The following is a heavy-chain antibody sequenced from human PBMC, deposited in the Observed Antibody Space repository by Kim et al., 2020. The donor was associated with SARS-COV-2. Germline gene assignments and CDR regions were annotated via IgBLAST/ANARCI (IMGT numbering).Heavy chain of an antibody. V-gene: IGHV3-21*01. CDR2: ISSSSSYI. D-gene: IGHD6-13*01. CDR3: AREIDLTFYSSSWYGDDY. CDR1: GFTFSSYS. Sequence: GGSLRLSCAASGFTFSSYSMNWVRQAPGKGLEWVSSISSSSSYIYYADSVKGRFTISRDNAKNSLYLQMNSLRAEDTAVYYCAREIDLTFYSSSWYGDDYWGQGTLVTVSS. J-gene: IGHJ4*02.